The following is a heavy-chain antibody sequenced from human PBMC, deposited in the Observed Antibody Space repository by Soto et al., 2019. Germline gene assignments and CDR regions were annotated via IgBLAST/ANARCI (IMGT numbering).Heavy chain of an antibody. V-gene: IGHV3-15*07. CDR3: TTDLSGYSYCYEWRREDY. CDR1: GFTFSKGW. CDR2: IKSKTDSGTT. D-gene: IGHD5-18*01. Sequence: EVQLVESGGGLVKPGGYLRLYCAASGFTFSKGWMTWVRQAPGKGREWVGRIKSKTDSGTTDYAAPVKGRLTITRDDSKNTLYLQMNSLKTEDTAVYYCTTDLSGYSYCYEWRREDYWGQGSLVTVSS. J-gene: IGHJ4*02.